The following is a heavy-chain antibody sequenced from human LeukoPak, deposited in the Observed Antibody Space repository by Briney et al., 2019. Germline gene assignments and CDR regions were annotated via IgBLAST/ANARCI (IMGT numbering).Heavy chain of an antibody. V-gene: IGHV3-7*01. J-gene: IGHJ4*02. Sequence: PGGSLRLTCAASGFTFTNNWMSWVRQAPGKGLEWVANIKSGGSEKYYVDSVEGRFTISRDNAKNTVSLQMDSLRGEGTAVYYCVRALGSPTADHWGQGTLVTVSS. CDR1: GFTFTNNW. CDR3: VRALGSPTADH. CDR2: IKSGGSEK. D-gene: IGHD3-16*01.